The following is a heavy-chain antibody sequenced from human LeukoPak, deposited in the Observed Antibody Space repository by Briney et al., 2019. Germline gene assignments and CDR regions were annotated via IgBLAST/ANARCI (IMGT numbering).Heavy chain of an antibody. CDR1: GFTFSNYW. J-gene: IGHJ3*02. CDR2: IEQDGSEK. V-gene: IGHV3-7*03. CDR3: AKGDSSGWYGAFDI. D-gene: IGHD6-19*01. Sequence: GGSLRLSCAASGFTFSNYWMSWVRQAPGKGLEWVANIEQDGSEKYYVDSVKGRFTISRDNAKNSLYLQMNSLRAEDMALYYCAKGDSSGWYGAFDIWGQGTMVTVSS.